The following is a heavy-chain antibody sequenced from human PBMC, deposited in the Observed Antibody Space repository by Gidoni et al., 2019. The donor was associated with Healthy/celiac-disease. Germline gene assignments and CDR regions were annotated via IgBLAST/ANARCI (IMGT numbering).Heavy chain of an antibody. CDR1: GFTFSSYW. Sequence: EVQLVESGGGLVQPGGSLRLSCAASGFTFSSYWMSWVRQAPGKGLEWVANIKQDGSEKYYEDSVKGRFTISRDNAKNSLYLQMNSLRAEDTAVYYCARDRGTGYFDYWGQGTLVTVSS. J-gene: IGHJ4*02. V-gene: IGHV3-7*03. CDR3: ARDRGTGYFDY. D-gene: IGHD3-10*01. CDR2: IKQDGSEK.